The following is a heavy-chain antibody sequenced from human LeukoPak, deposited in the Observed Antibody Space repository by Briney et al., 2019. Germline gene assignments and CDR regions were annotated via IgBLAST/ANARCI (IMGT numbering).Heavy chain of an antibody. CDR2: IYYSGST. CDR3: ARLQKQLRSV. Sequence: SETLSLPCTVSGGSISSITYYWGWIRQPPGKGLEWIGSIYYSGSTYYNPSLKSRVTISVDTSKNQFSLNLSSVTAADTAVYYCARLQKQLRSVWGQGTMVTVSS. V-gene: IGHV4-39*01. J-gene: IGHJ3*01. D-gene: IGHD6-13*01. CDR1: GGSISSITYY.